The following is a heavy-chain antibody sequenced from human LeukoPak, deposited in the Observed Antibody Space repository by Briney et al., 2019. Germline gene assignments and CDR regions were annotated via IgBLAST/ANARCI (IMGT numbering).Heavy chain of an antibody. CDR2: VYSGGST. CDR1: GFTVSSNY. Sequence: GGSLRLSCAASGFTVSSNYMSWVRQAPGKGLEWVSVVYSGGSTYYADSVKGRFTISRDNSKNTLYLQMNSLRAEDTAVYYCAKDRDYSSSWNYWGQGTLVTVSS. D-gene: IGHD6-13*01. J-gene: IGHJ4*02. V-gene: IGHV3-53*01. CDR3: AKDRDYSSSWNY.